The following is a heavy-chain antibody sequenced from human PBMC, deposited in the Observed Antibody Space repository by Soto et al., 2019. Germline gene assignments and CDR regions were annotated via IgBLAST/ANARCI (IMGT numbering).Heavy chain of an antibody. V-gene: IGHV4-4*02. J-gene: IGHJ4*02. D-gene: IGHD3-10*01. CDR3: ARVYMVRGTIIRYFAY. CDR2: IYHSGST. Sequence: QVQLQESGPGLVKPSGTLSLTCAVSGGSISSSNWWSWVRQPPGKGLEWIGKIYHSGSTNYNPSLKIRVTIAVDKSMHQFSLKLSSVTAADTAVYYCARVYMVRGTIIRYFAYWGPGTLVTVSS. CDR1: GGSISSSNW.